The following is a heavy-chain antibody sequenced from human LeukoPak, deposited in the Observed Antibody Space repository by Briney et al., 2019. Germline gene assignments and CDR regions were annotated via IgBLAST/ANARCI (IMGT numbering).Heavy chain of an antibody. D-gene: IGHD5-24*01. J-gene: IGHJ4*02. CDR1: GYSISRDYY. Sequence: SETLSLTCSVSGYSISRDYYWGWIRQPPGKGLEWIGVIDHSGSTHYNPSLKSRVAISMDTSKNQFSLKLNSVTAADTAVYFCARDGPSRPFTIWGQGTLVTVSS. V-gene: IGHV4-38-2*02. CDR2: IDHSGST. CDR3: ARDGPSRPFTI.